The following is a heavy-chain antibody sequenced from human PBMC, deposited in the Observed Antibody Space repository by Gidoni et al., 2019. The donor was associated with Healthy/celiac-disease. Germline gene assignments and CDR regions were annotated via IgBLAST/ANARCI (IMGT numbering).Heavy chain of an antibody. CDR1: GGPISSGGYY. V-gene: IGHV4-31*03. J-gene: IGHJ6*02. Sequence: QVHLQESGPGLVKPSQTPSRTRTVSGGPISSGGYYWSWIRQHPGKGLEWIGYIYYSGSTYYNPSLKSRVTISVDTSKNQFSLKLSSVTAADTAVYYCAREGRLAVSDVWGQGTTVTVSS. CDR2: IYYSGST. CDR3: AREGRLAVSDV.